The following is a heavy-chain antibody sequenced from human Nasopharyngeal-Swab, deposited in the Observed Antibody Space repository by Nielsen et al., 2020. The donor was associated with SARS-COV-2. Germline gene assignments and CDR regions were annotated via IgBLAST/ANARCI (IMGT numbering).Heavy chain of an antibody. V-gene: IGHV2-26*01. CDR2: IFSNDEK. CDR3: ARIDFDSSGYYSAFDI. Sequence: WIRQPPGKALEWLARIFSNDEKSYSTSLKSRLTISKDTSKSQVVLTMTNMDPVDTATYYCARIDFDSSGYYSAFDIWGQGTMVTVS. D-gene: IGHD3-22*01. J-gene: IGHJ3*02.